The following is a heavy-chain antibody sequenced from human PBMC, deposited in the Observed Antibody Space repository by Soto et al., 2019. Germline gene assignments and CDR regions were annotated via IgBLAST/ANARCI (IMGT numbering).Heavy chain of an antibody. D-gene: IGHD6-19*01. CDR1: GGSVSSGSYY. V-gene: IGHV4-61*01. CDR3: ARDRPMAGNHGMDV. J-gene: IGHJ6*02. CDR2: IYYSGST. Sequence: QVQLQESGPGLVKPSENLSLTCTVSGGSVSSGSYYWSWIRQPPGKGLEWMGYIYYSGSTNYDHYLKSRVTISVDTYKNQFSLKLSAVTAEDTAVYYCARDRPMAGNHGMDVWGQGTTVTVSS.